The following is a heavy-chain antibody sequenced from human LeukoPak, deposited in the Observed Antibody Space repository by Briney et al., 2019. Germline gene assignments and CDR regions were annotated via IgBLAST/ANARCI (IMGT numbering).Heavy chain of an antibody. V-gene: IGHV4-39*01. CDR3: ARLDSGDYFFDY. CDR2: VFYSGTT. D-gene: IGHD4-17*01. J-gene: IGHJ4*02. CDR1: GGSISSGSYY. Sequence: SSETLSLTCTVSGGSISSGSYYWGWIRQPPGMGLEWLGTVFYSGTTYYNPSLKSRVTISVDTSKNQFSLGLSSVTAADTAVYYCARLDSGDYFFDYWGQGTLVTVSS.